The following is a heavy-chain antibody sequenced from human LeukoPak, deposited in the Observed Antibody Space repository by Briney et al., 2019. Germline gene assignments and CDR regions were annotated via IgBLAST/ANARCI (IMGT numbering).Heavy chain of an antibody. J-gene: IGHJ6*03. V-gene: IGHV4-4*07. Sequence: SETLSLTCTVSGGSISIYYWNWIRQPAGKGLEWIGRIFTSGITNYDPSLKSRVTMSVDTSKNQFSLNRSSVTAADTAVYYCARESSGNYYNPLGYMDVWGKGTTVTVSS. D-gene: IGHD3-10*01. CDR3: ARESSGNYYNPLGYMDV. CDR1: GGSISIYY. CDR2: IFTSGIT.